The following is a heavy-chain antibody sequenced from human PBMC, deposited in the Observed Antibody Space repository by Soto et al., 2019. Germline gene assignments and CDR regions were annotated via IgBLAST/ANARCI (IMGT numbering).Heavy chain of an antibody. CDR2: INHSGST. D-gene: IGHD3-10*01. Sequence: PSETLSLTCAVYGGSFSGYYWSWIRQPPGKGLEWIGEINHSGSTNYNPSLKSRVTISVDKSKNQFSLKLSSVTAADTAVYYCARDRYYGSGSYEPYYYYGMDVWGQGTTVTVSS. V-gene: IGHV4-34*01. CDR1: GGSFSGYY. J-gene: IGHJ6*02. CDR3: ARDRYYGSGSYEPYYYYGMDV.